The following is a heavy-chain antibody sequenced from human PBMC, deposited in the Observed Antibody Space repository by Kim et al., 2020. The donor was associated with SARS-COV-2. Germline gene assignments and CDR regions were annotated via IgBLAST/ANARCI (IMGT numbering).Heavy chain of an antibody. CDR2: FRSEAYGGTV. CDR1: GFTFGDYA. V-gene: IGHV3-49*03. D-gene: IGHD2-21*01. CDR3: TRERCGGNCYSSFYYTDV. J-gene: IGHJ6*03. Sequence: GGSLRLSCTTSGFTFGDYAMGWFRQAPGKGLEWVAFFRSEAYGGTVEYAASVKDRFIMSRDDSTSSAYLQMNSLKTEDTAVYYCTRERCGGNCYSSFYYTDVWGKGTPVTVS.